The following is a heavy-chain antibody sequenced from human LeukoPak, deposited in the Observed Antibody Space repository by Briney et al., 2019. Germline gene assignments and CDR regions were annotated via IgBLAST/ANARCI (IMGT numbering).Heavy chain of an antibody. J-gene: IGHJ4*02. Sequence: GGSLRLSCAASGFTFSSYAMSWFRQAPGKVLEWVSAISGSGGSTYYADSVKGRFTISRDNSKNTLYLQMNSLRAEDTAVYYCAKERSWTYLYYFDYWGQGTLVTVSS. CDR1: GFTFSSYA. V-gene: IGHV3-23*01. CDR2: ISGSGGST. CDR3: AKERSWTYLYYFDY. D-gene: IGHD1-7*01.